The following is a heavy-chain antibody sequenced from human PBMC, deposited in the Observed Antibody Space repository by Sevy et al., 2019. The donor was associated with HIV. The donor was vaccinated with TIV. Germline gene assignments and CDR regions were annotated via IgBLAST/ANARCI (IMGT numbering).Heavy chain of an antibody. V-gene: IGHV3-30*18. D-gene: IGHD3-3*02. CDR3: AKEHRIFGGMDVFDI. CDR1: GFTFRSYG. CDR2: ISYDGTNK. J-gene: IGHJ3*02. Sequence: GGSLRLSCAASGFTFRSYGMHWVRQAPGKGLEWVAVISYDGTNKDYADSVKGRFTISRDNSKNTLYLQMNTLRAEDTAVNYCAKEHRIFGGMDVFDIWGQGTMVTVS.